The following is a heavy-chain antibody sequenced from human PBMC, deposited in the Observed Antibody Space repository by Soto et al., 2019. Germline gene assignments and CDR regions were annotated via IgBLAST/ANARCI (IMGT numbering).Heavy chain of an antibody. Sequence: GASVKVSCTASGYTFTGYYMHWVRQAPGQGLEWMGWINPNSGGTNYAQKFQGRVTMTRDTSISTAYMELSRLRSDDTAVYYCARDRAAAGGGAYYYGMDVWGQGTTVTVSS. D-gene: IGHD6-13*01. CDR1: GYTFTGYY. CDR3: ARDRAAAGGGAYYYGMDV. J-gene: IGHJ6*02. V-gene: IGHV1-2*02. CDR2: INPNSGGT.